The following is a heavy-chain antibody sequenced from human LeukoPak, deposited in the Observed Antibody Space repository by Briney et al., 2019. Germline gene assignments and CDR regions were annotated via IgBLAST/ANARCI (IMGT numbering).Heavy chain of an antibody. V-gene: IGHV3-20*04. Sequence: LTGGSLRLSCAASGFTFDDYGMSWVRHAPGKGLEWVSGINWNGGSTGYADSVKGRFTVSRDNAKSSLYLQMNSLRAEDTAVYYCARDFLEDTQWGQGTLVTVSS. CDR2: INWNGGST. CDR3: ARDFLEDTQ. CDR1: GFTFDDYG. D-gene: IGHD2-15*01. J-gene: IGHJ4*02.